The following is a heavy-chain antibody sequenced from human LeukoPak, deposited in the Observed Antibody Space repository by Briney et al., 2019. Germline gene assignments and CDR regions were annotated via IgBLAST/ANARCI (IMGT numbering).Heavy chain of an antibody. CDR2: IYNSGST. J-gene: IGHJ3*02. CDR1: GGSISSYV. CDR3: ARDYGDYVGAFDI. Sequence: KPSETLSLTCTVSGGSISSYVWSWIRQPPGKGLEWIGYIYNSGSTNDNPCLKSRVTISVDTSKNQFSLKLTSVTAADTAVYYCARDYGDYVGAFDIWGRGAMVTVSS. V-gene: IGHV4-59*01. D-gene: IGHD4-17*01.